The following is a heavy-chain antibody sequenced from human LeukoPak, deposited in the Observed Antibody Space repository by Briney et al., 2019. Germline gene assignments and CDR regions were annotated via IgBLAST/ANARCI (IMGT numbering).Heavy chain of an antibody. Sequence: GGSLRLSCAASGFTFSSYAMHWVRQAPGKGLEWVAVISYDGSNKYYADSVKGRFTISRDNSKNTLYLQMNSLRAEDTAVYYCARDLDLVVVVATLDYWGQGTLVTVSS. V-gene: IGHV3-30-3*01. D-gene: IGHD2-15*01. CDR3: ARDLDLVVVVATLDY. J-gene: IGHJ4*02. CDR1: GFTFSSYA. CDR2: ISYDGSNK.